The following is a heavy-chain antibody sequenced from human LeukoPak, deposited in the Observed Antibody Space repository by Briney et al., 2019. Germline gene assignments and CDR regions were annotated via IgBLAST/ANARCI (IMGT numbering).Heavy chain of an antibody. CDR2: INHSGNT. Sequence: PSETLSLTCAVYGESFSSYYWSWIRQPPGKGLEWIGEINHSGNTNYNPSLKSQVTISVDTSKNQFSLKLSSVTAADTAVYYCARVDGDGYNIPDYWGQGTLVTVSS. CDR3: ARVDGDGYNIPDY. V-gene: IGHV4-34*01. J-gene: IGHJ4*02. D-gene: IGHD5-24*01. CDR1: GESFSSYY.